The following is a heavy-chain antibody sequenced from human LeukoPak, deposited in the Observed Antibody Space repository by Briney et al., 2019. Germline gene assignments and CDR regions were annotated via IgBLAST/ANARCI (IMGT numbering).Heavy chain of an antibody. CDR2: INHSGST. D-gene: IGHD3-22*01. V-gene: IGHV4-34*01. J-gene: IGHJ4*02. CDR3: ARLLPDSSGYYMYFDY. Sequence: SETLSLTCAVYGGSFSGYYWSWIRQPPGKGLEWIGEINHSGSTNYNPSLKSRVTIPVDTSKNQFSLKLSSVTAADTAVYYCARLLPDSSGYYMYFDYWGQGTLVTVSS. CDR1: GGSFSGYY.